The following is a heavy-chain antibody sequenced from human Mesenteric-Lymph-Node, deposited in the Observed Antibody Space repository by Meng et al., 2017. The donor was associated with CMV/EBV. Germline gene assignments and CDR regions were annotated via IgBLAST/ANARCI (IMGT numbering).Heavy chain of an antibody. CDR2: IIPIFDTA. V-gene: IGHV1-69*05. CDR1: GGTFSSYA. Sequence: SVKVSCKASGGTFSSYAISWVRQAPGQGLEWMGGIIPIFDTANYAQKFQGRVTITTDESTSTAYMELSSLRSEDTAVYYCARDRGGYCSSTSCHYYYYYGMDVWGQGTTVTVSS. CDR3: ARDRGGYCSSTSCHYYYYYGMDV. J-gene: IGHJ6*02. D-gene: IGHD2-2*01.